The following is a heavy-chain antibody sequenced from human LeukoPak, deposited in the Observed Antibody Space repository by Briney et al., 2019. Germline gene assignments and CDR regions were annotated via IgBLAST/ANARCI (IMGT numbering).Heavy chain of an antibody. J-gene: IGHJ3*02. CDR2: IWYNGRNK. V-gene: IGHV3-33*01. CDR3: ARGIVGATLPDAFDI. CDR1: GFTFSSYG. Sequence: PGRSLRLSCAVSGFTFSSYGMHWVRQAPGKGVEWGAVIWYNGRNKYYADSVKGRFTISRDNSKNTLYLQMNSLRAEDTAVYYCARGIVGATLPDAFDIWGQGTMVTVSS. D-gene: IGHD1-26*01.